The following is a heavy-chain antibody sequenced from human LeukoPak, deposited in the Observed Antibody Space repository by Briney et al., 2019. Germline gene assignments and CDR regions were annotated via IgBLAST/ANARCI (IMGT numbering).Heavy chain of an antibody. V-gene: IGHV1-69*13. CDR1: GGTFSSYA. CDR3: AHPSSSTDAFDI. Sequence: EASVKFSCKASGGTFSSYAISWVRQAPGQGLEWMGGIIPIFGTANYAQKFQGRVTITADESTSTAYMELSSLRSEDTAVYYCAHPSSSTDAFDIWGQGTMVTVSS. CDR2: IIPIFGTA. J-gene: IGHJ3*02. D-gene: IGHD2-2*01.